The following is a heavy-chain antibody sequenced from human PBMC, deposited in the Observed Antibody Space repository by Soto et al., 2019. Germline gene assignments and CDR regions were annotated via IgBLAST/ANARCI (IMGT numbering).Heavy chain of an antibody. CDR1: GGSISSGDYY. CDR3: ARFCMVRGGLPLYYYYGMDV. V-gene: IGHV4-30-4*01. CDR2: IYYSGST. Sequence: KTSETLSLTCTVSGGSISSGDYYWSWIRQPPGKGLEWIGYIYYSGSTYYNPSLKSRVTISVDTSKNQFSLKLSSVTAADTAVYYCARFCMVRGGLPLYYYYGMDVWGQGTTVTVSS. J-gene: IGHJ6*02. D-gene: IGHD3-10*01.